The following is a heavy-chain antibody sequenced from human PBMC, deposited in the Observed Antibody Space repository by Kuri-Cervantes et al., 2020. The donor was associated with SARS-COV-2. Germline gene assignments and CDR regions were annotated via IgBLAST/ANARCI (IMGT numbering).Heavy chain of an antibody. CDR2: ISGSGGST. V-gene: IGHV3-23*01. D-gene: IGHD2-2*01. CDR3: AKAGKKEGYCSSTSCYLDSDY. J-gene: IGHJ4*02. CDR1: GFTFSSYA. Sequence: GGSLRLSCAASGFTFSSYARSWVRQAPGKGLEWVSAISGSGGSTYYADSVKGRFTISRDNSKNTLYLQMNSLRAEDTAVYYCAKAGKKEGYCSSTSCYLDSDYWGQGTLVTVSS.